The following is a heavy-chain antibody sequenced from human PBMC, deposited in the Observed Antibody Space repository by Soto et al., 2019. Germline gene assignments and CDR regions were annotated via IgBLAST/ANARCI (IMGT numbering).Heavy chain of an antibody. J-gene: IGHJ5*02. CDR1: GFTFISYA. CDR2: ISGGGGST. Sequence: EVQLLESGGGLVQPGGSLRLSCAASGFTFISYAMSWVRQAPGKGLEWVSAISGGGGSTYYADSVKGRFTISRVNSKNTLYLQMNSLRAEDTAVYYGAKEKGYDSSGYSGRAFDPWGQGTLVTVSS. D-gene: IGHD3-22*01. V-gene: IGHV3-23*01. CDR3: AKEKGYDSSGYSGRAFDP.